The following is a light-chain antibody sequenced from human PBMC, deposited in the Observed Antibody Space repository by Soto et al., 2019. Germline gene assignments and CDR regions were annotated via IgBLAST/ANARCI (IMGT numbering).Light chain of an antibody. Sequence: QSVLTQPPSASGTPGQRVTISCSGSSSNIGSNYVYWYQQLPGTAPKLLISSNNQRPSGVPDRFSGSKSGTSASLAISGLRSEDEADYYCAAWDDSLSCGVFGGGTKLTVL. CDR1: SSNIGSNY. V-gene: IGLV1-47*02. CDR3: AAWDDSLSCGV. J-gene: IGLJ2*01. CDR2: SNN.